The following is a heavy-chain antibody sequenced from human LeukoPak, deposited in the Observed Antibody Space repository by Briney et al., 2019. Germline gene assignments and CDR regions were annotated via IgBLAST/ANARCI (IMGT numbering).Heavy chain of an antibody. Sequence: SETLSLTCTVSGGSTSSYYWSWIRQPPGKGLEWIGYIYTSGSTNYNPSLKSRVTISVDTSKNQFSLKLSSVTAADTAVYYCARSYSGDYPFDPWGQGTLVTVSS. V-gene: IGHV4-4*09. J-gene: IGHJ5*02. CDR2: IYTSGST. CDR3: ARSYSGDYPFDP. D-gene: IGHD4-17*01. CDR1: GGSTSSYY.